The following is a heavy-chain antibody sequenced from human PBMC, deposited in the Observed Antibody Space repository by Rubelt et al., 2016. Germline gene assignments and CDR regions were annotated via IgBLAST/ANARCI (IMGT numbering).Heavy chain of an antibody. V-gene: IGHV1-69*10. CDR3: ARDGGIAAAGTFDY. Sequence: QVQLVQSGAEVKKPGSSVKVSCKASGGTFSSYAISWVRQAPGQGLEWMGGIIPILGIAHHEQKFHGRVTITADKATGTAYMELSSLRSEDTAVYYCARDGGIAAAGTFDYWGQGTLVTVS. CDR2: IIPILGIA. J-gene: IGHJ4*02. D-gene: IGHD6-13*01. CDR1: GGTFSSYA.